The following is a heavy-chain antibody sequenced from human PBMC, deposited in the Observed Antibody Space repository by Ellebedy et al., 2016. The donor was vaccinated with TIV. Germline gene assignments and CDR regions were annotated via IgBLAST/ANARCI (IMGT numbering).Heavy chain of an antibody. CDR3: AKTSGFLEWLGEPYYFDY. CDR2: ISSAGSP. V-gene: IGHV3-23*01. CDR1: GFTFSTYW. J-gene: IGHJ4*02. D-gene: IGHD3-3*01. Sequence: GGSLRLSCAASGFTFSTYWMYWVRQAPGKGLEWVSTISSAGSPNYADSVRGRFTISRDSSKDTLYLQMNSLRAEDTAVYYCAKTSGFLEWLGEPYYFDYWGQGTLVTVSS.